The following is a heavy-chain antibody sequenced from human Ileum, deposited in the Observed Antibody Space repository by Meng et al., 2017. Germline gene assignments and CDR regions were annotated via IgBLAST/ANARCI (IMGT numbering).Heavy chain of an antibody. J-gene: IGHJ4*02. V-gene: IGHV4-39*01. Sequence: QLRLQESGPGLVKPSETLSLTFSVSSGSFTNNNYYWVWIRRPPGKGLEWIGSIYYGGSTYYNPSLKSRVTISVDTSTNQFSLKLISVTAADTAVYYCARRAHYGDPPRWGQGTLVTVSS. CDR2: IYYGGST. D-gene: IGHD4-17*01. CDR1: SGSFTNNNYY. CDR3: ARRAHYGDPPR.